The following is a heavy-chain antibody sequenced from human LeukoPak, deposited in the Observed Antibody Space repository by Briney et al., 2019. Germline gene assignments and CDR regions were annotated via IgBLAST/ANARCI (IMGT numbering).Heavy chain of an antibody. J-gene: IGHJ3*02. CDR1: GDSVSRNSAA. D-gene: IGHD3-16*02. Sequence: SQTLSLTCAISGDSVSRNSAAWYWIRQTPSRGLEWLGRTYYRSKWYNDYAVFVKSRITINPDTSKNQFSLQLNSVTPEDTAVYYCARDPDPFSRLSVFDIWGQGTMVTVSS. CDR2: TYYRSKWYN. V-gene: IGHV6-1*01. CDR3: ARDPDPFSRLSVFDI.